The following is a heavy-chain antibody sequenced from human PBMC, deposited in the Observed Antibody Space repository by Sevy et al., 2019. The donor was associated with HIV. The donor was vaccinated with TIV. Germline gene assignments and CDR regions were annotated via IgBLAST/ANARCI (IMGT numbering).Heavy chain of an antibody. V-gene: IGHV3-48*02. CDR3: ARWEYCSGGSCLRPAFDY. CDR2: ISSSSSTI. D-gene: IGHD2-15*01. Sequence: GGSLRLSCAASGFTFSSYSMNWVRQAPGKGLEWVSYISSSSSTIYYADSVKGRFTISRDNAKSSLYLQMNSLRDEDTAVYYCARWEYCSGGSCLRPAFDYWGQGTLVTVSS. CDR1: GFTFSSYS. J-gene: IGHJ4*02.